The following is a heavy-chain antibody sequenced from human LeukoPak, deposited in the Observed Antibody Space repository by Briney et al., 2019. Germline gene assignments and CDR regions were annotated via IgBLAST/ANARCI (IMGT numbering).Heavy chain of an antibody. CDR2: MNPNSGNT. V-gene: IGHV1-8*03. Sequence: ASVKVSCEASGYTFTSYDINWVRQATGQGLEWMGWMNPNSGNTGYAQKFQGRVTITRNTSISTAYMELSSLRSEDTAVYYCARDYGDYGFDYWGQGTLVTVSS. J-gene: IGHJ4*02. D-gene: IGHD4-17*01. CDR1: GYTFTSYD. CDR3: ARDYGDYGFDY.